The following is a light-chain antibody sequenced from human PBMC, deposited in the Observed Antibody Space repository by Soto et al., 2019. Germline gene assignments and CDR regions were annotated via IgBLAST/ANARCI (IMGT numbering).Light chain of an antibody. J-gene: IGLJ1*01. Sequence: QSVLTQPPSVSGAPGQRVTISCSGSSSNIGAGSDVHWYQQLPGTAPKLLIYGNSRRSSGVPDRFYGSKSGTSASQAITGLQAEDEADYYCQSYDNSPSGIYVFGTGTKLTVL. V-gene: IGLV1-40*01. CDR3: QSYDNSPSGIYV. CDR1: SSNIGAGSD. CDR2: GNS.